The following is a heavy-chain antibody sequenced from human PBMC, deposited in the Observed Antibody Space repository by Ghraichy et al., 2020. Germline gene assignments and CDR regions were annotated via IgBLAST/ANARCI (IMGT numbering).Heavy chain of an antibody. CDR1: GGSISSYY. D-gene: IGHD4-17*01. V-gene: IGHV4-59*01. CDR3: ARGGRGAATVTLFDY. J-gene: IGHJ4*02. CDR2: IYYSGST. Sequence: SETLSLTCTVSGGSISSYYWSWIRQPPGKGLEWIGYIYYSGSTNYNPSLKSRVTISVDTSKNQFSLKLSSVTAADTAVYYCARGGRGAATVTLFDYWGQGTLVTVSS.